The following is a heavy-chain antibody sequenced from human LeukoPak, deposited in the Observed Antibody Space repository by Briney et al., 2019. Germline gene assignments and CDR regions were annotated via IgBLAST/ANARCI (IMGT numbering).Heavy chain of an antibody. J-gene: IGHJ4*02. CDR1: GYSISSGYY. V-gene: IGHV4-38-2*01. CDR2: IYHSGST. Sequence: SETLSLTCAVSGYSISSGYYWGWIRQPPGKGLEWIGSIYHSGSTYYNPSLKSRVTISVDTSKNQFSLKLSSVTAADTAVYCCARHRTVVVPAAMDYWGQGTLVTVSS. CDR3: ARHRTVVVPAAMDY. D-gene: IGHD2-2*01.